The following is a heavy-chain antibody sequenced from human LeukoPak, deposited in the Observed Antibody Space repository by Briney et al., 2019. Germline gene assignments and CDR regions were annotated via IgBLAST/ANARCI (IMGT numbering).Heavy chain of an antibody. V-gene: IGHV4-39*07. Sequence: SETLSLTCTVSGGSISSNNYYWGWIRQPPGKGLEWIGSIYYSGSTYYNPSLKSRVTISVDTSKNQFSLRLSSVTAADTAVYYCARDNHYGSGSPYGMDVWGQGTTVTVSS. CDR1: GGSISSNNYY. CDR3: ARDNHYGSGSPYGMDV. D-gene: IGHD3-10*01. J-gene: IGHJ6*02. CDR2: IYYSGST.